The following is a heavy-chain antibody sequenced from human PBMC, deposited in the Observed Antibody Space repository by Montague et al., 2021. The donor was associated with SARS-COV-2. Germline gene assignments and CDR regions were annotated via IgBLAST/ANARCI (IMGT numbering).Heavy chain of an antibody. CDR1: GFAFSDYA. D-gene: IGHD2-2*01. Sequence: SLRLSFSASGFAFSDYAMSWVRQAPGKGLEWVSGISNSGGSHYADSVRGRFTMSRDNSKNTLYLQMNSLRAEDTAVYYCAKQGCSSTTCYANCWGQGTLVTVSS. CDR2: ISNSGGS. V-gene: IGHV3-23*01. J-gene: IGHJ4*02. CDR3: AKQGCSSTTCYANC.